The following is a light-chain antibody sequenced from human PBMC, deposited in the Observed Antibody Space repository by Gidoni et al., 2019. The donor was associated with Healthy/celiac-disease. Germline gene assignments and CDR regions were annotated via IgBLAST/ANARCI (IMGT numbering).Light chain of an antibody. J-gene: IGKJ1*01. CDR2: GAS. V-gene: IGKV3-15*01. CDR3: QQYNNWPRT. CDR1: QSVSRD. Sequence: EIVLTQSPATPSVSPGERATLSCRARQSVSRDLAWYRRKPGQAPRLLIYGASTRATGIPARFSGSGSGTEFTLTISSLQSGDFAVYYCQQYNNWPRTFGQXTKVEI.